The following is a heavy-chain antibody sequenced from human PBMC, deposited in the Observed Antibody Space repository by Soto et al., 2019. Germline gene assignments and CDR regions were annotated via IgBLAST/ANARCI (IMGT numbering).Heavy chain of an antibody. CDR2: INTNTGNP. Sequence: ASVKVSCKASGYTFTSYAMNWVRQAPGQGLEWMGWINTNTGNPTYAQGFTGRFVFSLDTSVSTAYLQISSLKAEDTAVYYCARTDIVVVPAAIPRLYYMDVWGKGTTVTVSS. CDR1: GYTFTSYA. J-gene: IGHJ6*03. V-gene: IGHV7-4-1*02. D-gene: IGHD2-2*01. CDR3: ARTDIVVVPAAIPRLYYMDV.